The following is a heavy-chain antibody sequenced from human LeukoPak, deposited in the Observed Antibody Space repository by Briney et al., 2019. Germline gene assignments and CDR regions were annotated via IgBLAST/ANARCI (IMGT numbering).Heavy chain of an antibody. J-gene: IGHJ2*01. CDR2: IYYSGTT. CDR1: GGSISSSSFY. Sequence: PSETLSLTCTVSGGSISSSSFYWGWIRQPPGKGLEWIGNIYYSGTTYYNPSLRSRVTISVDTCKNQFSLKLSSVTAADTAVYYCARPPSWDWYFGLWGRGTLVTVSS. CDR3: ARPPSWDWYFGL. V-gene: IGHV4-39*01. D-gene: IGHD2-2*01.